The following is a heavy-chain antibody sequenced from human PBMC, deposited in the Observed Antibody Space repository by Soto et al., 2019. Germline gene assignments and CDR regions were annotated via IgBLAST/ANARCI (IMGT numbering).Heavy chain of an antibody. CDR2: ISSSSTTI. Sequence: PGGSLRLSCVVTGFTFSSYSMNWVRQAPGKGLEWVSHISSSSTTIYYADSVKGRFTISRDNAKNSLYLQMNSLRAEDTAVYYCARAGPLVGATTSSFDYWGQGTLVTVSS. CDR1: GFTFSSYS. V-gene: IGHV3-48*04. D-gene: IGHD1-26*01. J-gene: IGHJ4*02. CDR3: ARAGPLVGATTSSFDY.